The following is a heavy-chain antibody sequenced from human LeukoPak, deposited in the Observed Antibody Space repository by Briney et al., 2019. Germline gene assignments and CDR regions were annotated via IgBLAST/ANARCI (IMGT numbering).Heavy chain of an antibody. Sequence: TSETLSLTCTVSGGSVSSGSYYWSWIRQPPGKGLEWIGYIYYSGSTNYNPSLKSRVTISVDTSKNQFSLKLSSVTAADTAVYYCASSQTYYYYYGMDVWGQGTTVTVSS. V-gene: IGHV4-61*01. CDR1: GGSVSSGSYY. J-gene: IGHJ6*02. CDR2: IYYSGST. CDR3: ASSQTYYYYYGMDV.